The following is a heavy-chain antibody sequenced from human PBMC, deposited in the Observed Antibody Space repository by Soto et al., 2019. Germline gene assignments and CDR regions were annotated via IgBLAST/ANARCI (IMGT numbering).Heavy chain of an antibody. Sequence: GGPLRLLCAASGWKCSDVWMRWFRKAQGKGLEWVGRTKSKTDGGTTDYAAPVKGRFTISRDDSKNTLYLQMNSLKTEDTAVYYCXTDYGSNYGAQYLQHWGQGTPVIGTS. D-gene: IGHD4-4*01. J-gene: IGHJ1*01. CDR2: TKSKTDGGTT. V-gene: IGHV3-15*01. CDR3: XTDYGSNYGAQYLQH. CDR1: GWKCSDVW.